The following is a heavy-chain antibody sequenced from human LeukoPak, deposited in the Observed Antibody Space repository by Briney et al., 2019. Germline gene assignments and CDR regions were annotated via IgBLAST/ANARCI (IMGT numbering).Heavy chain of an antibody. V-gene: IGHV3-9*01. CDR1: GFTFDAHA. J-gene: IGHJ4*02. Sequence: PGGSLRLSCAASGFTFDAHAMHWVRQAPGKGLEWVSGISGNGDSRGYADSVKGRFTISRDNAKSSLFLQMNSLRVEDTALYYCTKGSGSWVDYWGQGTLVTVSS. D-gene: IGHD2-15*01. CDR3: TKGSGSWVDY. CDR2: ISGNGDSR.